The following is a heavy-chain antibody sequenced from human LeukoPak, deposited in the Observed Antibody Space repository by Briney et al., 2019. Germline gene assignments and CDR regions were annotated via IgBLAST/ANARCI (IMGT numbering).Heavy chain of an antibody. V-gene: IGHV3-66*01. CDR3: ARDWEEQWSD. J-gene: IGHJ4*02. D-gene: IGHD6-19*01. Sequence: GGSLRLSCTASGFTVSRNYMSWVRQAPGKGLEWVSVIYSGGSTYYADSVKGGFTISRDNSKNTLYLQMNSLRAEDTAVYYCARDWEEQWSDWGQGTLVTVSS. CDR2: IYSGGST. CDR1: GFTVSRNY.